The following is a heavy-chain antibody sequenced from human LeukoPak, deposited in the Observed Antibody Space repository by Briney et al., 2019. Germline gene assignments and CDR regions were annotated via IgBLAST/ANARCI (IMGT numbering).Heavy chain of an antibody. V-gene: IGHV3-48*03. Sequence: PGGSLRLSCAASGFTLSSSEMNWVRQAPGKGLEWVSYISRSGSTIFYADSVKGRFTISRDNAKNSLYLQMNSLRDDDTAVYYCARAAGGTSRDYWGQGTLVTVSS. CDR1: GFTLSSSE. J-gene: IGHJ4*02. CDR2: ISRSGSTI. D-gene: IGHD1-26*01. CDR3: ARAAGGTSRDY.